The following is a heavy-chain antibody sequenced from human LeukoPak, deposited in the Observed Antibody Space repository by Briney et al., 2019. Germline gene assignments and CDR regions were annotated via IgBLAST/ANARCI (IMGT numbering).Heavy chain of an antibody. D-gene: IGHD4-17*01. CDR3: ARGQDYGDYDPFDY. J-gene: IGHJ4*02. CDR1: GFTSDDYG. V-gene: IGHV3-20*04. CDR2: INWNGGST. Sequence: GGSLRLSCAASGFTSDDYGMSWVRQAPGKGLEWVSGINWNGGSTGYADSVKGRFTISRDNAKNSLYLQMNSLRAEDTALYYCARGQDYGDYDPFDYWGQGTLVTVSS.